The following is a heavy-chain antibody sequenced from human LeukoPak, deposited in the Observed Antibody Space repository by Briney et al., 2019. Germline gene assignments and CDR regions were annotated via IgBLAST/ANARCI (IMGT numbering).Heavy chain of an antibody. Sequence: GASVKVSCKASGGTFSSYTISWVRQAPGQGLEWMGRIIPILGIANYAQKFQGRVTIAADKSTSTAYMELSGLRSEDTAVYYCARADLGYCSSTSCYIGDAFDIWGQGTMVTVSS. D-gene: IGHD2-2*02. CDR3: ARADLGYCSSTSCYIGDAFDI. CDR2: IIPILGIA. J-gene: IGHJ3*02. V-gene: IGHV1-69*02. CDR1: GGTFSSYT.